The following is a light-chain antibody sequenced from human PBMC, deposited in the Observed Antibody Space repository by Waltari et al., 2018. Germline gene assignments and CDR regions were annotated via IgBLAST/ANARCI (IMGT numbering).Light chain of an antibody. V-gene: IGLV4-69*01. J-gene: IGLJ2*01. CDR2: LNSDGSH. CDR3: QTWGTGIQV. Sequence: QLVLTQSPSASASLGAPVKLTCTLSTRHSSYAIAWHQQQPEKGPRYLMKLNSDGSHSKGDGIPDRFSGSSSGAERYLTISSLQSEDEADYYCQTWGTGIQVFGGGTKLTVL. CDR1: TRHSSYA.